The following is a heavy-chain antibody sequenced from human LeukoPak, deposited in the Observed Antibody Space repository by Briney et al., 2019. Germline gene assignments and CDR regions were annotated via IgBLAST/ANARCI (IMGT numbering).Heavy chain of an antibody. Sequence: GASVKVSCKASGYTFTGYYMHWVRQAPGQGLEWMGWINPNSGGTNYAQKFQGRVTMTRDTSISTAYMELSSLRSDDTAVYYCARVGPIYCSSTSCSPNWFDPWGQGTLVTVSS. CDR2: INPNSGGT. CDR3: ARVGPIYCSSTSCSPNWFDP. D-gene: IGHD2-2*01. V-gene: IGHV1-2*02. J-gene: IGHJ5*02. CDR1: GYTFTGYY.